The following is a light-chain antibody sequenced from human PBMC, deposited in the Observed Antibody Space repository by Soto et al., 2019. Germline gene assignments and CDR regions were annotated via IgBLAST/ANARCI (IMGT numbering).Light chain of an antibody. V-gene: IGKV1-5*01. J-gene: IGKJ5*01. CDR3: HSRA. Sequence: DIQMAESPSSVSSSVGDIVSITCRASQDIGDWLAWYQQKPGRAPKLLIYDASTLESGVPSRFSGSGSETEFTLTISRLQPDDFATYFCHSRAFGQGTRLEIK. CDR2: DAS. CDR1: QDIGDW.